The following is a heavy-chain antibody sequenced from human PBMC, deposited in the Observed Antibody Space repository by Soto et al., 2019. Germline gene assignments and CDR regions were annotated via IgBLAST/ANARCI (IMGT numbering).Heavy chain of an antibody. CDR1: GYTFTSYG. CDR3: ARVGIRQSGYSYGYSDY. V-gene: IGHV1-18*01. J-gene: IGHJ4*02. CDR2: ISAYNGNT. Sequence: ASVKVSCKASGYTFTSYGISWVRQAPGRGLEWMGWISAYNGNTNYAQKLQGRVTMTTDTSTSTAYMALRSLRSDDTAVYYCARVGIRQSGYSYGYSDYWGQGTLVTVSS. D-gene: IGHD5-18*01.